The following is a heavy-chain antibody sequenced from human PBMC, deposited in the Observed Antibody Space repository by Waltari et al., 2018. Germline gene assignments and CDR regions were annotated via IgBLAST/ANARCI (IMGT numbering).Heavy chain of an antibody. J-gene: IGHJ6*02. CDR3: AVTLSAAPFYGLDV. V-gene: IGHV1-69*08. Sequence: QVQLVQSGAEVKKPGSSVMVSCKVSGATLPNYAIHWVRQAPGQGLEWVGRIIPIFATVNFAQKFQDRVTITAATSTSTAYMEVSSLRSDDTAMYYCAVTLSAAPFYGLDVWGQGTTVTVFS. CDR2: IIPIFATV. CDR1: GATLPNYA. D-gene: IGHD6-13*01.